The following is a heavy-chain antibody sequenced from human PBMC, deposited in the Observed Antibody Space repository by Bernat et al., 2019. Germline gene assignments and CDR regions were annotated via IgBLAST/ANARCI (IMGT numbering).Heavy chain of an antibody. CDR3: ARGPGIAAAGFYYYYMDV. Sequence: QVQLVESGGGVVQPGRSLRLSCAASGFTFSSYGMHWVRQAPGKGLEWVAVIWYDGSNKYYADSVKGRFTISRDNSKNTLYLQMNSLRAEDTAVYYCARGPGIAAAGFYYYYMDVWGKGTTVTVSS. CDR2: IWYDGSNK. CDR1: GFTFSSYG. J-gene: IGHJ6*03. D-gene: IGHD6-13*01. V-gene: IGHV3-33*01.